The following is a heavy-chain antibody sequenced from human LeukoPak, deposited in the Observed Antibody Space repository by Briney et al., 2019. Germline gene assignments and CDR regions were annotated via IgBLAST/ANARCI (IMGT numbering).Heavy chain of an antibody. CDR3: AKVRSYYDILTGYYMEAFDI. V-gene: IGHV3-7*03. D-gene: IGHD3-9*01. Sequence: GGSLRLSCVASGFTFGKYWMSWVRQAPGKGLEWVANIKLDGSEKNYVDSVKGRFTISRDNTKNSLYLQMNSLRAEDTAVFYCAKVRSYYDILTGYYMEAFDIWGQGTMVTVSS. J-gene: IGHJ3*02. CDR2: IKLDGSEK. CDR1: GFTFGKYW.